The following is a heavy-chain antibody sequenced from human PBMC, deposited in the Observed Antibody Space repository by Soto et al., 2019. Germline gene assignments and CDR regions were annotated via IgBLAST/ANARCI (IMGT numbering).Heavy chain of an antibody. CDR1: GGSINDFY. CDR2: IYYSGST. J-gene: IGHJ4*02. D-gene: IGHD6-6*01. CDR3: ATFRGVAARTFVY. V-gene: IGHV4-59*01. Sequence: PSETLSLTCTVSGGSINDFYWSWIRQPPGKGLEWIGYIYYSGSTDYNPSLKGRVTISVDTSKNQFSLKLRSVTAADTAVYYCATFRGVAARTFVYWGQATLVTVFS.